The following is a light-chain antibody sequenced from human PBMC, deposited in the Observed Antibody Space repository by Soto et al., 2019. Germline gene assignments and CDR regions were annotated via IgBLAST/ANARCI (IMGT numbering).Light chain of an antibody. CDR2: GAF. Sequence: EIVLTQSPATLSLPPGERATLSCRASPSVTNFLAWYQQKPGQAPRLLIYGAFNRATGIPARFSGSGSGTDFTLTINSLEPEDFAVYYCQQRSNWPSITFGQGTRLEIK. CDR1: PSVTNF. CDR3: QQRSNWPSIT. V-gene: IGKV3-11*01. J-gene: IGKJ5*01.